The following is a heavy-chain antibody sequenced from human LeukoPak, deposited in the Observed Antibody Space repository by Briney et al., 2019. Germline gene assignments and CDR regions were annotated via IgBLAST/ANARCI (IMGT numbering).Heavy chain of an antibody. CDR2: TSWNSGSI. D-gene: IGHD3-9*01. J-gene: IGHJ5*02. CDR1: GFTFDDYA. V-gene: IGHV3-9*01. Sequence: GRSLRLSCAASGFTFDDYAMHWVRQAPGKGLEWVSGTSWNSGSIDYADSVKGRFTISRDNAKNSLYLQMNSLRAEDTALYYCAKDAAHYDILTGRGGFDPWGQGTLVTVSS. CDR3: AKDAAHYDILTGRGGFDP.